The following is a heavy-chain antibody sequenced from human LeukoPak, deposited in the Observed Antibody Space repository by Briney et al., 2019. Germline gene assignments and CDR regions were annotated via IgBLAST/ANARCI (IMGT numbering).Heavy chain of an antibody. Sequence: GGSLRLSCAASGFTFNRYNMNWVRRAPGKGLEWVSSISTSSSYIYYADSVRGRFTISRDNAKNSLYLQMNSLRAEDTAVYYCARGVVIPYYYYYYMDVWGKGTTVTVSS. CDR2: ISTSSSYI. J-gene: IGHJ6*03. D-gene: IGHD3-3*01. CDR3: ARGVVIPYYYYYYMDV. CDR1: GFTFNRYN. V-gene: IGHV3-21*01.